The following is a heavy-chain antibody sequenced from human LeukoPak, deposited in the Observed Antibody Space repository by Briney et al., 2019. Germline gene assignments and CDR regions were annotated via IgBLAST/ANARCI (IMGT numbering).Heavy chain of an antibody. J-gene: IGHJ3*02. CDR3: ASGDYGDWNDAFDI. V-gene: IGHV4-30-4*01. CDR2: IYYSGST. D-gene: IGHD4-17*01. CDR1: GFTFSSYAMH. Sequence: LRLSCAASGFTFSSYAMHWVRQPPGKGLEWIGYIYYSGSTYYNPSLKSRVTISVDTSKNQFSLKLSSVTAADTAVYYCASGDYGDWNDAFDIWGQGTMVTVSS.